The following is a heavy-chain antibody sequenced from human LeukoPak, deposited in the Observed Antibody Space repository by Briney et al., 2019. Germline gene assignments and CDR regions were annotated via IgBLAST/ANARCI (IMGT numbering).Heavy chain of an antibody. J-gene: IGHJ3*02. CDR3: ARHIGFDAFDI. V-gene: IGHV4-39*01. CDR2: IFYGGST. Sequence: PSQTLSLTCTVSGGSINSTNNYWDWVRQPPGKGLEWIGTIFYGGSTYYNPSVKIRVTISGDTSKNQFSLKLSSVTAADTAVYYCARHIGFDAFDIGGQGTMVTVSS. D-gene: IGHD3-10*01. CDR1: GGSINSTNNY.